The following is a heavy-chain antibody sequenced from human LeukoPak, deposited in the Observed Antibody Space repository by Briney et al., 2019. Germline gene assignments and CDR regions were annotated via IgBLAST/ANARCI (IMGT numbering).Heavy chain of an antibody. CDR1: GYTFTGYY. CDR2: INPNSGGT. Sequence: ASVKVSCKASGYTFTGYYMHWVRQAPGQGLEWMGRINPNSGGTNYAQKFQGRVTMTRDTSISTAYMELSRLRSYDTAMYYCAREYSSGIPEYWGQGTLVTVSS. V-gene: IGHV1-2*06. D-gene: IGHD6-19*01. CDR3: AREYSSGIPEY. J-gene: IGHJ4*02.